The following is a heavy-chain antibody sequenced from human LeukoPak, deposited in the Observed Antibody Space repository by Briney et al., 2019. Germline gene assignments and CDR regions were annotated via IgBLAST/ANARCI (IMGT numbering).Heavy chain of an antibody. CDR1: GYTFTSYD. Sequence: ASMKVSCKASGYTFTSYDINWVRQATGQGLEWMGWMNPNSGNTGYAQKFQGRVTMTRDTSITTAYMELSSLSSEDTAMYYCAREPSLQSSSSYNYWGQGTLVTVSS. CDR2: MNPNSGNT. CDR3: AREPSLQSSSSYNY. D-gene: IGHD6-6*01. V-gene: IGHV1-8*01. J-gene: IGHJ4*02.